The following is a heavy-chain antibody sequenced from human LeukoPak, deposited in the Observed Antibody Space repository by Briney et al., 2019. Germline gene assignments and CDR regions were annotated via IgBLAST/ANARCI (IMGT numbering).Heavy chain of an antibody. CDR2: IYYTGTT. D-gene: IGHD1-26*01. J-gene: IGHJ4*02. V-gene: IGHV4-59*01. CDR3: ARDRFSGSYSDY. Sequence: SETLSLTCTVSGGSISDCYCSWIRQPPGKGLEWIGYIYYTGTTSYNPSLKSRVTMSIDTSKNQISLRLSSVTAADTAIYYCARDRFSGSYSDYWGQGTLVTVSS. CDR1: GGSISDCY.